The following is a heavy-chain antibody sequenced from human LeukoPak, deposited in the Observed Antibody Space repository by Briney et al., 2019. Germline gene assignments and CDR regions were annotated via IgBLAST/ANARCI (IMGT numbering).Heavy chain of an antibody. CDR3: ARAGFGEVNDAFDT. D-gene: IGHD3-10*01. Sequence: GGSLRLSCAASGFTFSDYYMSWVRQAPGKGLEWVAVISYDGSNKYYAGSVKGRFTISRENAKNSLYLQMNSLRAGDTAVYYCARAGFGEVNDAFDTWGQGTMVTVSS. CDR2: ISYDGSNK. CDR1: GFTFSDYY. V-gene: IGHV3-30*14. J-gene: IGHJ3*02.